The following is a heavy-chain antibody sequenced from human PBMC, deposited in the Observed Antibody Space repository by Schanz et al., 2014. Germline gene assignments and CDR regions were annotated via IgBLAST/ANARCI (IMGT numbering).Heavy chain of an antibody. CDR2: IIPIVDIT. CDR3: ATIGVNDYWRFGLDL. D-gene: IGHD3-16*01. CDR1: GGTFTSYA. Sequence: QVQLVQSGAEVRKPGSLVRVSCKASGGTFTSYAFSWVRQAPGQGLEWMGRIIPIVDITNYAQKFLGRVTNTADKSTSTAYMELKSLRSADTAVYYCATIGVNDYWRFGLDLWGQGTTVTVSS. V-gene: IGHV1-69*04. J-gene: IGHJ6*02.